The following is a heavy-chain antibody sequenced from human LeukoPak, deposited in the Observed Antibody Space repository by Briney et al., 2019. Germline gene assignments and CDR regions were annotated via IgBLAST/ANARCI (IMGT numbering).Heavy chain of an antibody. CDR2: SSNKPNRYTT. Sequence: PGGSLRLSCAASGFSFSDHHMDWVRQAPGKGLEWVGRSSNKPNRYTTESAASVKGRFTISRDDSKNSLYLQMNSLKTEDTAVYYCLRVDSSYYLRYWGQGTLVTVSS. J-gene: IGHJ4*02. D-gene: IGHD6-6*01. V-gene: IGHV3-72*01. CDR1: GFSFSDHH. CDR3: LRVDSSYYLRY.